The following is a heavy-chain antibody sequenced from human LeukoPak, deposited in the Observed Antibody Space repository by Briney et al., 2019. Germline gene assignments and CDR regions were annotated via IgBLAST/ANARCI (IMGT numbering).Heavy chain of an antibody. CDR2: IIPIFGTA. J-gene: IGHJ3*02. V-gene: IGHV1-69*01. Sequence: SGRVSCKASGGTFSSYAISWVRQAPGQGLEWMGGIIPIFGTANYAQKFQGRVTITADESTSTPYTDLGSLRSEDTAVYYCARSLRTRAPNDAAFDSWGQGTMVTVSS. D-gene: IGHD1-7*01. CDR3: ARSLRTRAPNDAAFDS. CDR1: GGTFSSYA.